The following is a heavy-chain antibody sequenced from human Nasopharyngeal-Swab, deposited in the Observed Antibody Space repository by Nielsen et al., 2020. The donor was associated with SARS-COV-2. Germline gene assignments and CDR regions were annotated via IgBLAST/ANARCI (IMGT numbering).Heavy chain of an antibody. CDR1: GGSISTSAYY. V-gene: IGHV4-39*07. Sequence: SETLSLTCTVSGGSISTSAYYWTWIRQSPGKGLEWIANIHHIGSTYYNPSLKSRATISLDTSMNQFSLKLSSVTAADTAIYYCARDFVTAYSSEAFDVWGQGTLVTVSS. D-gene: IGHD6-25*01. CDR3: ARDFVTAYSSEAFDV. J-gene: IGHJ3*01. CDR2: IHHIGST.